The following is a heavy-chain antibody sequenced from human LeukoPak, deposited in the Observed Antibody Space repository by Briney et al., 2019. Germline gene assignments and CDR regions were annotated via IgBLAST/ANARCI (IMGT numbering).Heavy chain of an antibody. J-gene: IGHJ4*02. CDR3: ARHIAVAGFFDY. V-gene: IGHV4-59*01. CDR2: VYHSGST. Sequence: SETLSLTCSVSGGSISSYYWSWIRQPPGKGLEWIGYVYHSGSTSYNPSLKSRVTISVDTSKNQFSLKLSSVTAADTAVYYCARHIAVAGFFDYWGQGTLVTVSS. CDR1: GGSISSYY. D-gene: IGHD6-19*01.